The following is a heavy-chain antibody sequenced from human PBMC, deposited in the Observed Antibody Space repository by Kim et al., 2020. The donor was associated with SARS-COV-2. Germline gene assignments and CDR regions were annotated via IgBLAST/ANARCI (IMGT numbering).Heavy chain of an antibody. J-gene: IGHJ3*02. Sequence: GESLKISCKGSGYSFTSYWIGWVRQMPGKGLEWMGIIYPGDSDTRYSPSFQGQVTISADKSISTAYLQWSSLKASDTAMYYCARLGGDGYNRPDAFDIWGQGTMVTVSS. CDR3: ARLGGDGYNRPDAFDI. CDR2: IYPGDSDT. V-gene: IGHV5-51*01. CDR1: GYSFTSYW. D-gene: IGHD5-12*01.